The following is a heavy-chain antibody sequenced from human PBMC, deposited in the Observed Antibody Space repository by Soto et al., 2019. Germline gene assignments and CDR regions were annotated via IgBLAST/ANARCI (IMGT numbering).Heavy chain of an antibody. J-gene: IGHJ3*02. CDR3: GKGNSKWGTGDAFDI. V-gene: IGHV3-23*01. Sequence: GGSLRLSCAASGFTFNNYALNWVRQAPGKGLEWVSSISGTGGSTFYAGSATGRFTISRDNSKNTLFLQMTSLRAEDTAVYYCGKGNSKWGTGDAFDIWGQGTMVTVSS. CDR2: ISGTGGST. CDR1: GFTFNNYA. D-gene: IGHD7-27*01.